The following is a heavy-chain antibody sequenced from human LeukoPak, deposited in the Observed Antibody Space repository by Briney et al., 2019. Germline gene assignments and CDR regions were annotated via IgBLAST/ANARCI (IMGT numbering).Heavy chain of an antibody. V-gene: IGHV3-23*01. Sequence: PGGSLRLSCAASGFTFSSYAMSWVRQAPGKGLGWVSAISGSGGSTYYADSVKGRFTISRDNSKNTLYLQMNSLRAEDTAVYYCAYGNYVWGSYRYTSPFDYWGQGTLVTVSS. D-gene: IGHD3-16*02. J-gene: IGHJ4*02. CDR1: GFTFSSYA. CDR2: ISGSGGST. CDR3: AYGNYVWGSYRYTSPFDY.